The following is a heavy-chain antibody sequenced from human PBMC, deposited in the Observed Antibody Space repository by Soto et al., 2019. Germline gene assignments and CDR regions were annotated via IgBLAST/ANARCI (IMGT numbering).Heavy chain of an antibody. V-gene: IGHV2-70*11. CDR3: ARGRGYSGYPSGYYYYGMDV. D-gene: IGHD5-12*01. J-gene: IGHJ6*02. CDR1: GFSLSTSGMC. Sequence: SGPTLVNPTQTLTLTCTFSGFSLSTSGMCVSWIRQPPGKALEWLARIDWDDDKYYSTSLKTRLTISKDTSKNQVVLTMTNMDPVDTATYYCARGRGYSGYPSGYYYYGMDVWGQGTTVTVSS. CDR2: IDWDDDK.